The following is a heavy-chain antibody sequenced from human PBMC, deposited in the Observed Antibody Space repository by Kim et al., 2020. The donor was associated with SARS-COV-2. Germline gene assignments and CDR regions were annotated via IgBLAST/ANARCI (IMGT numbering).Heavy chain of an antibody. V-gene: IGHV3-73*01. Sequence: GGSLRLSCAASGFTFSGSAVHWVRQASGKGLEWVGRIKRKGNTYVTAFAASVKGRFTISRDDSKNTAYLQMNSLTTEDTAVYYCTKGYCNSTACYPKFDPWGQGTLVTVSS. CDR1: GFTFSGSA. CDR3: TKGYCNSTACYPKFDP. CDR2: IKRKGNTYVT. J-gene: IGHJ5*02. D-gene: IGHD2-2*01.